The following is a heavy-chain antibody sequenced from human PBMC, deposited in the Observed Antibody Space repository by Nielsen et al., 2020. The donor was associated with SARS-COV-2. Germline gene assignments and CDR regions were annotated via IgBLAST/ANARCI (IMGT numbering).Heavy chain of an antibody. Sequence: ASVKVSCKASGYTFTSFGISWVRQAPGQGLEWMGWISGYNGDTNYAQKLQGRVIMTTDTSTSTVYMELRSLRSDDTAVYYCAREETVSGLRGYYYYGMDVWGQGTTVTVSS. CDR2: ISGYNGDT. CDR3: AREETVSGLRGYYYYGMDV. CDR1: GYTFTSFG. V-gene: IGHV1-18*01. J-gene: IGHJ6*02. D-gene: IGHD6-19*01.